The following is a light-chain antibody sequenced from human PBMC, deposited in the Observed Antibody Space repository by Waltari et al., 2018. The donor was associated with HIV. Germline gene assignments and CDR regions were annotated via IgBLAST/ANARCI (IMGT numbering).Light chain of an antibody. V-gene: IGKV4-1*01. CDR2: WAS. Sequence: DIVMTQPPDSLAVSLGERATIHCKPSQRVLYSSNNKNYLAWYQQKPGQPPKLLIYWASTRESGVPDRFSGSGSGTDFTLTISSLQAEDVAVYYCQQYYSTPPWTFGQGTKVEIK. CDR1: QRVLYSSNNKNY. J-gene: IGKJ1*01. CDR3: QQYYSTPPWT.